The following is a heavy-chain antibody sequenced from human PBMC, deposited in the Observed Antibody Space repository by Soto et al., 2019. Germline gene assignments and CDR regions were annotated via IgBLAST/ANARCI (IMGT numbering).Heavy chain of an antibody. D-gene: IGHD3-10*01. CDR2: INHSGST. V-gene: IGHV4-34*01. J-gene: IGHJ6*03. CDR3: ARWDYYGSGSYYMDV. CDR1: GGSFSGYY. Sequence: PSETLSLTCAVYGGSFSGYYWSWIRQPPGKGLEWIGEINHSGSTNYNPSLKSRVTISVDTSKNQFSLKLSSVTAADTAVYYCARWDYYGSGSYYMDVWGKGTTVTVS.